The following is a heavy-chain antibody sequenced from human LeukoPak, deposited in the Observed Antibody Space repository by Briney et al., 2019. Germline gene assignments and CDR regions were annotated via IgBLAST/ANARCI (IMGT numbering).Heavy chain of an antibody. CDR3: AIRRDAFDI. CDR2: ISYDGSNK. CDR1: GFTFSNYV. J-gene: IGHJ3*02. V-gene: IGHV3-30-3*01. Sequence: GGSLRLSCAASGFTFSNYVMPWVRQAPGKGLEWVAVISYDGSNKYYADSVKGRFTISRDNSKNTLFLQMNSLRAEDTAVYYCAIRRDAFDIWGQGTMVTVSS.